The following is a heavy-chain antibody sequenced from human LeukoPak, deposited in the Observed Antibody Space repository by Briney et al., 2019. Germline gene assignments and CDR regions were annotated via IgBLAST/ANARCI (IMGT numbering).Heavy chain of an antibody. CDR2: ISYDESNN. D-gene: IGHD2-15*01. J-gene: IGHJ6*02. CDR3: AKERIRMVGGAFSHGMDV. CDR1: GFTFSTYG. Sequence: PGRPLRFSCAASGFTFSTYGMHWGRQAPGKGLERVAVISYDESNNWYADSVKGRFTISRDNSKNTLYLQMNSLRAEDTAVYYCAKERIRMVGGAFSHGMDVWAQGTTLTVSS. V-gene: IGHV3-30*18.